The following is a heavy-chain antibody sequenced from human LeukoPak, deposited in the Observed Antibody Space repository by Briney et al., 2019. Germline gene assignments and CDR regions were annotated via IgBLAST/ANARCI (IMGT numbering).Heavy chain of an antibody. CDR3: ARGGGLDV. J-gene: IGHJ6*02. CDR2: INHNGNVN. V-gene: IGHV3-7*03. CDR1: GFTLSNHW. Sequence: GGSLRLSCAASGFTLSNHWMNWARQAPGKGLEWVASINHNGNVNYYVDSVKGRFTISRDNAKNSLYLQMSNLRAEDTAVYFCARGGGLDVWGQGATVTVSS. D-gene: IGHD3-16*01.